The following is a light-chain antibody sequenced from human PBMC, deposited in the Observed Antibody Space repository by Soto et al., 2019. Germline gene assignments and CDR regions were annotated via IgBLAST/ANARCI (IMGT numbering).Light chain of an antibody. CDR1: QTISDW. CDR3: QQYDTYPTT. V-gene: IGKV1-5*03. Sequence: DIQMTQSPSTLSASVGDRVTIACRASQTISDWLAWYQQKPGQAPKFLIYKASNLESGVPSRFRGSGSGTEFTLTISSLQPDDFATYYCQQYDTYPTTFGQGTKVEIK. CDR2: KAS. J-gene: IGKJ1*01.